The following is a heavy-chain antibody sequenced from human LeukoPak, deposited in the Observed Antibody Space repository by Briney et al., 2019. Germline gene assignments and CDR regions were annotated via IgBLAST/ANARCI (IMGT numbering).Heavy chain of an antibody. CDR3: ARVSIVVTAFDI. V-gene: IGHV4-4*07. CDR1: GGSISSYY. CDR2: IYTSGST. Sequence: PSETLSRTSTVSGGSISSYYWSWIRQPAGKGLEWIGRIYTSGSTNYNPSLKSRVTMSVDTSKNQFYLKLSSVIAADTAVYYCARVSIVVTAFDIWGQGTMVTVSS. D-gene: IGHD1-26*01. J-gene: IGHJ3*02.